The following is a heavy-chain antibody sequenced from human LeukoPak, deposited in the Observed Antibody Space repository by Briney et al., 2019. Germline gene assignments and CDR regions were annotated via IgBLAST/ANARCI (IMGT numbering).Heavy chain of an antibody. CDR2: IYYSGST. D-gene: IGHD6-19*01. V-gene: IGHV4-59*01. CDR3: ARDLGGWYWPAPHAFDI. Sequence: SETLSLTCTVSGGSISSYYWSWIRQPPGKGLEWIGYIYYSGSTNYNPSLKSRVTISVDTSKNQFSLKLSSVTAADTAVYYCARDLGGWYWPAPHAFDIWGQGTMVTVSS. J-gene: IGHJ3*02. CDR1: GGSISSYY.